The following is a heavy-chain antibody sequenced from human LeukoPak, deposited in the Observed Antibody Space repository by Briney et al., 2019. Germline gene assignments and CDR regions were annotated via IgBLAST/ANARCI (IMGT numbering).Heavy chain of an antibody. V-gene: IGHV4-34*01. CDR2: INHSGST. Sequence: SETLSLTCAVYGGSFSGYYWSWIRQPPGKGLEWIGEINHSGSTNYNPSLKSRVTISVDTSKNQFSLKLSSVTAADTAVYYCAKGEGLDSKFDYWGQGTLVTVSS. J-gene: IGHJ4*02. D-gene: IGHD6-6*01. CDR3: AKGEGLDSKFDY. CDR1: GGSFSGYY.